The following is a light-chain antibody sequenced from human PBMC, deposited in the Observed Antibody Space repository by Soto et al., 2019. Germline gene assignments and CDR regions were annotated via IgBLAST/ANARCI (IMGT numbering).Light chain of an antibody. V-gene: IGLV3-21*02. Sequence: SYELTQPPSVSVAPGQTASIPCGANDIGSNSVHWYQQKPAQAPVLVVYSDSDRPSGIPDRFSGSNSGNTATRTSSRVEAGDEADYYCQVWDRSRHQVVFGGGTKLTVL. J-gene: IGLJ3*02. CDR2: SDS. CDR1: DIGSNS. CDR3: QVWDRSRHQVV.